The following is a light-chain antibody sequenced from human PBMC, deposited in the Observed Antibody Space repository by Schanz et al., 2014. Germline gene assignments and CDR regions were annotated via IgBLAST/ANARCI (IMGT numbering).Light chain of an antibody. J-gene: IGKJ3*01. CDR3: QQYGSSPIT. CDR2: GAS. V-gene: IGKV3-20*01. CDR1: QSIRDN. Sequence: EIVLMQSPGTLSLSPGERATLSCRASQSIRDNLAWYQQKPGQAPRLLVYGASSRATGIPDRFSGSGSGTDFTLTISRLEPEDFAVYYCQQYGSSPITFGPGTKVDIK.